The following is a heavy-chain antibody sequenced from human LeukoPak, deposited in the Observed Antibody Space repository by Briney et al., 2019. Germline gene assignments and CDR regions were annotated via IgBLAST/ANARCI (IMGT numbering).Heavy chain of an antibody. J-gene: IGHJ4*02. CDR2: IRFDGSNK. D-gene: IGHD1-26*01. CDR3: AKVGGGSYDY. Sequence: PGGSLRLSCAASGFTFSSYGMHWVRQAPGKGPEWVTFIRFDGSNKYYADSVKGRFTISRDNSKNTLYLQMNSLRAEDTAVYYCAKVGGGSYDYWGQGTLVTVSS. CDR1: GFTFSSYG. V-gene: IGHV3-30*02.